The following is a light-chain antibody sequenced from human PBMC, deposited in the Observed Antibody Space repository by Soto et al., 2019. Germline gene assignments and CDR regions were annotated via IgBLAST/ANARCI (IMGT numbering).Light chain of an antibody. CDR1: SSDIGSYNH. Sequence: QSVLTQPASVSGSPGQSITISCSGTSSDIGSYNHVAWYQQFPGKSPKLMIYAVSSRPSGVSSRFSGSKSGNTASLTISGLQPQDEADYYCIAYTGSYTWIFGSGTKVTVL. CDR2: AVS. J-gene: IGLJ1*01. CDR3: IAYTGSYTWI. V-gene: IGLV2-14*01.